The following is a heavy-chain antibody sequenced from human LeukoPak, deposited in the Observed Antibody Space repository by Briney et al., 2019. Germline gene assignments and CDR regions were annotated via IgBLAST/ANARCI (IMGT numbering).Heavy chain of an antibody. CDR3: ARDAAWSGYYDAFDI. J-gene: IGHJ3*02. CDR2: ISTSISTI. D-gene: IGHD3-3*01. V-gene: IGHV3-48*01. Sequence: GTLRLSCTASGFTISRYAMNWVRQAPGKGLVWCIYISTSISTIYYADYVKGRFTISRDIAKNSLYLQMNSLRAEDTAVYYCARDAAWSGYYDAFDIWGQGTMVTVSS. CDR1: GFTISRYA.